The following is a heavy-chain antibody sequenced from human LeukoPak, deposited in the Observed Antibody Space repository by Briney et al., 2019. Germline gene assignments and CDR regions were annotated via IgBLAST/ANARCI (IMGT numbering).Heavy chain of an antibody. CDR1: GYTFTGYY. CDR2: INPNSGGT. V-gene: IGHV1-2*02. Sequence: ASVKVSCKASGYTFTGYYMHWVRQAPGQGLERMGWINPNSGGTNYAQKFQGRVTMTRDTSISTAYMELSRPRSDDTAVYYCARDLLWFGELLPHYYYYGMDVWGQGTTVTVSS. D-gene: IGHD3-10*01. J-gene: IGHJ6*02. CDR3: ARDLLWFGELLPHYYYYGMDV.